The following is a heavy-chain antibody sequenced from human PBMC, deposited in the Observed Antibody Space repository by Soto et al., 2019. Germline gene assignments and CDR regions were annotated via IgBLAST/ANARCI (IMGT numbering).Heavy chain of an antibody. Sequence: SETLSLTCTVSGGSISSGDYYWSWIRQPPGKGLEWIGYIYYSGSTYYNPSLKSRVTISVDTSKNQFSLKLSSVTAADTAVYYCARHPTTFDWLFFDGFVPWGQGTLVTVSS. D-gene: IGHD3-9*01. J-gene: IGHJ5*02. CDR3: ARHPTTFDWLFFDGFVP. CDR1: GGSISSGDYY. CDR2: IYYSGST. V-gene: IGHV4-30-4*01.